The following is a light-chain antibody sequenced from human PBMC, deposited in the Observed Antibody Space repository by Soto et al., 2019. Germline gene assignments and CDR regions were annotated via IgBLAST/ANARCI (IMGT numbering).Light chain of an antibody. CDR1: QGIGTW. CDR2: GAS. J-gene: IGKJ5*01. Sequence: DIQMTQSPSSVSASVGGRVTITCRASQGIGTWLAWYKQKRGKAPKLMIYGASSLQSGVPSRFRGSGSGTDFTLTISNLKPEDFETYYCQQANSFPISFGQGTRLEI. V-gene: IGKV1D-12*01. CDR3: QQANSFPIS.